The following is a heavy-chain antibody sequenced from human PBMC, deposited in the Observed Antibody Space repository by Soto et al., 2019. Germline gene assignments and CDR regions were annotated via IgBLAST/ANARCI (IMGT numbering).Heavy chain of an antibody. J-gene: IGHJ6*02. CDR2: VYFGGGT. Sequence: QVKLQESGPGVVKPSETLSLTCTVSGGSLRGSSWSWIRQSPGQGLEWIGYVYFGGGTNYSPSFMGPVTISVATTGNQFSLKPNSLTAADTAVYYWASEKAPISPHYFYSGMDVWGQGTTVTVSS. D-gene: IGHD3-9*01. V-gene: IGHV4-59*01. CDR3: ASEKAPISPHYFYSGMDV. CDR1: GGSLRGSS.